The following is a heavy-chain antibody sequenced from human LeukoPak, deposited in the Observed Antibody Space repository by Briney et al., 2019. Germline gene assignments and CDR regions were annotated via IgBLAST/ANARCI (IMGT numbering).Heavy chain of an antibody. CDR1: GGSFSGYY. CDR3: AGGNPMTTVTTSWFDP. J-gene: IGHJ5*02. V-gene: IGHV4-34*01. CDR2: INHSGSA. Sequence: SETLSLTCAVYGGSFSGYYWSWIRQPPGKGLEWIGEINHSGSANYNPSLKSPVTISVDTSKNQFSQKLSSVTAADTAVYYCAGGNPMTTVTTSWFDPWGQGTLVTVSS. D-gene: IGHD4-11*01.